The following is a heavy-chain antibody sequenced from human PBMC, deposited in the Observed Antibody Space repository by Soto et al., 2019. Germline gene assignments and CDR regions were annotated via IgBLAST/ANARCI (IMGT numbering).Heavy chain of an antibody. CDR1: GGSLGSYY. D-gene: IGHD6-13*01. J-gene: IGHJ5*02. CDR2: INHSGST. Sequence: SETLSLTCTVSGGSLGSYYWSWIRQPPGKGLEWIGEINHSGSTNYNPSLKSRVTISVDTSKNQFSLKLSSVTAADTAVYYCARGYSSSYHWFDPWGQGTLVTVSS. V-gene: IGHV4-34*01. CDR3: ARGYSSSYHWFDP.